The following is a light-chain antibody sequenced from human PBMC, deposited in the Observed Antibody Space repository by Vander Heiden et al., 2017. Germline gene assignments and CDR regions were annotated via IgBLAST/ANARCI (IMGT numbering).Light chain of an antibody. Sequence: EIVLTQSPATLSLSPGERATLSCRASQSVSSYLAWYQQKPGQAPRLLIYDASNRATGIKARFSGSGYGTDFTLTISSREPEDFAVYYCQQRTNGPPLMTFGGGTKVEIK. J-gene: IGKJ4*01. V-gene: IGKV3-11*01. CDR2: DAS. CDR1: QSVSSY. CDR3: QQRTNGPPLMT.